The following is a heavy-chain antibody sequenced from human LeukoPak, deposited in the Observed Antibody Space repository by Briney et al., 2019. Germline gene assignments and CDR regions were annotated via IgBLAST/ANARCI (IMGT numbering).Heavy chain of an antibody. CDR1: GGSISTYF. Sequence: SETLSLTCTVSGGSISTYFWSWIRQPPGKGLEWIGYIYYSGSTNYNPSLKSRVTISVDTSKNQFSLRLSSVTAADTAVYYCARVTGYMIEDYFDYWGQGTLVTVSS. V-gene: IGHV4-59*01. CDR3: ARVTGYMIEDYFDY. CDR2: IYYSGST. D-gene: IGHD3-22*01. J-gene: IGHJ4*02.